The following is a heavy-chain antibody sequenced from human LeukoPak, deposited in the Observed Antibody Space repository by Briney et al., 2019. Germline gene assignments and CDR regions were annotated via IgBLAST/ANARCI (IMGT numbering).Heavy chain of an antibody. V-gene: IGHV3-30*02. CDR1: GFTFSDYG. CDR3: AKXGSSSHNWFDP. D-gene: IGHD6-13*01. J-gene: IGHJ5*02. CDR2: VRNDGSNE. Sequence: PGGSLRLSCAASGFTFSDYGMHWVRQAPGKGLEWVAFVRNDGSNEYYPDSVKGRFTISRDNSRNTLYLQMNSLRAEDTAVYYCAKXGSSSHNWFDPWGQGTLVTVSS.